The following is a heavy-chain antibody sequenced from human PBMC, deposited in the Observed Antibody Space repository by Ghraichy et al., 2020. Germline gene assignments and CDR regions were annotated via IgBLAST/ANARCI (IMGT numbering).Heavy chain of an antibody. Sequence: SVKVSCKVSGATFNTYAVYWVRQAPEQGLEWMGGIIPIFGTANYAQRFQGRVRITADESTSTAYMELSSLRSEDTAVYYCAVVSFGVVRGRPGYFYYYGMDVWGQGTTVTVSS. J-gene: IGHJ6*02. CDR3: AVVSFGVVRGRPGYFYYYGMDV. D-gene: IGHD3-3*01. CDR2: IIPIFGTA. CDR1: GATFNTYA. V-gene: IGHV1-69*13.